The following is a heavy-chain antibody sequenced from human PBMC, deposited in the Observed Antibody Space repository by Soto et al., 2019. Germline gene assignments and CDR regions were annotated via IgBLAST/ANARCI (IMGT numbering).Heavy chain of an antibody. D-gene: IGHD1-26*01. J-gene: IGHJ4*02. CDR3: ARPYSGSYYGEFDC. CDR1: GYTFTAYA. Sequence: GASVKVSCKASGYTFTAYAMHWVRQAPGQRLEWMGWINAGNGNTKYSQKFQGRVTITRDTSASTAYMKLSSLRSEDTAVYYCARPYSGSYYGEFDCWGQGTLVTVSS. CDR2: INAGNGNT. V-gene: IGHV1-3*01.